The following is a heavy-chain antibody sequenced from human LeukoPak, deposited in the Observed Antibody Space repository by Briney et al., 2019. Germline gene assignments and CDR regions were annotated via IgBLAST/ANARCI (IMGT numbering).Heavy chain of an antibody. CDR2: INPNSGGT. CDR3: ARVNDFWSGYYTGGFDY. J-gene: IGHJ4*02. Sequence: GASVKVSCKASGYTFTGYYMHWVRQAPGQGLEWMGWINPNSGGTNYAQKFQGRVTMTRDTSISTAYMELSRLRSDDTAVYYCARVNDFWSGYYTGGFDYSGQGTLVTVSS. D-gene: IGHD3-3*01. V-gene: IGHV1-2*02. CDR1: GYTFTGYY.